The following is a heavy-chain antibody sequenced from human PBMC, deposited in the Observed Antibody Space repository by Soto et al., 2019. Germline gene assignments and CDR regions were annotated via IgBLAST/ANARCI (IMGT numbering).Heavy chain of an antibody. D-gene: IGHD4-4*01. CDR2: IYYSGNT. CDR3: ARRTLATVNYYYGMDV. V-gene: IGHV4-39*01. J-gene: IGHJ6*02. Sequence: SETLSLTCTVSGGSVYSDGYYWGWIRQSPGKGLEWIGNIYYSGNTYYNPSLKSRVTISVDTSKNQFSLKLSSVTAADTAVYYCARRTLATVNYYYGMDVWGQGTTVTVSS. CDR1: GGSVYSDGYY.